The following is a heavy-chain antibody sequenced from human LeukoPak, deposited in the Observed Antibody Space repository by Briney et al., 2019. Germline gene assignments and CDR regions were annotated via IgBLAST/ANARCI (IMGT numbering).Heavy chain of an antibody. Sequence: PSETLSLTCTVSGGSISSYYWSWIRQPPGKVLEWIAYIYYSGTTNYNPPLKSRVTISLDTSKYQFSLKMNTVTAADTAVYYCASTTSTSAAGTLEYWGQGTLVTVSS. D-gene: IGHD6-13*01. V-gene: IGHV4-59*08. CDR3: ASTTSTSAAGTLEY. J-gene: IGHJ4*02. CDR2: IYYSGTT. CDR1: GGSISSYY.